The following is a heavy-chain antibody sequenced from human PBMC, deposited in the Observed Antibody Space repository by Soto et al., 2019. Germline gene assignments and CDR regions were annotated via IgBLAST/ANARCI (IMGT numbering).Heavy chain of an antibody. D-gene: IGHD6-6*01. CDR2: INHSGST. V-gene: IGHV4-34*01. Sequence: SETLSLTCAVYGLSFSGYYWSWIRQPPGKGLEWIGEINHSGSTNYNPSLKSRVTISVDTSKNQFSLKLSSVTAADTAVYYCARESSIAARRMDVWGQGTTVTVSS. CDR1: GLSFSGYY. CDR3: ARESSIAARRMDV. J-gene: IGHJ6*02.